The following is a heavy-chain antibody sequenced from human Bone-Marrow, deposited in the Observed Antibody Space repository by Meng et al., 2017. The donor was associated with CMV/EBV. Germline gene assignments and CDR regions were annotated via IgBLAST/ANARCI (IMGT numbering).Heavy chain of an antibody. J-gene: IGHJ6*02. CDR2: ISWNSDSI. Sequence: GGSLRLSCAASGFTFDDYAMYWVRQGPGKGLEWVSSISWNSDSIGYADSVKGRFSISRDNAKNSLYLQMNSLRAEDTALYYCVKDKGSSWYWYYGMDVWGQGTAVPVSS. CDR3: VKDKGSSWYWYYGMDV. V-gene: IGHV3-9*01. CDR1: GFTFDDYA. D-gene: IGHD6-13*01.